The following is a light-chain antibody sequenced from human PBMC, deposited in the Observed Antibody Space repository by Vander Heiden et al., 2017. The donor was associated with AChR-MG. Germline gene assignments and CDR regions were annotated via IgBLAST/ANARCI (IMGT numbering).Light chain of an antibody. Sequence: EIVLTQSPATLSLSPGERATLSCRDSQSVSSYLAWYQQKPGQAHRLLIYDASNRATGIPARFSGSGSGTDVTLTISSLEPEDFAIYYCQQRINWPPSFGQGTKVEIK. CDR3: QQRINWPPS. CDR2: DAS. J-gene: IGKJ1*01. CDR1: QSVSSY. V-gene: IGKV3-11*01.